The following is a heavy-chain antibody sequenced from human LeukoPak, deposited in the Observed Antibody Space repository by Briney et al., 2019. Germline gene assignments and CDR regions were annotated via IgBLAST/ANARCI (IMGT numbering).Heavy chain of an antibody. CDR1: GYTFTGYY. D-gene: IGHD3-16*02. CDR3: AREDYVWGSYRSHFDY. J-gene: IGHJ4*02. Sequence: ASVKVSCKASGYTFTGYYMHWVRQAPGQGLEWMGWINPNSGGTNYAQKFQGRVTMTRDTPISTAYMELSRLRSDDTAVYYCAREDYVWGSYRSHFDYWGQGTLVTVSS. V-gene: IGHV1-2*02. CDR2: INPNSGGT.